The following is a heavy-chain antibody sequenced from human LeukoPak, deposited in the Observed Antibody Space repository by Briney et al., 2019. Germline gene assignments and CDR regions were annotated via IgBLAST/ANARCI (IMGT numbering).Heavy chain of an antibody. V-gene: IGHV3-23*01. D-gene: IGHD1-26*01. J-gene: IGHJ4*02. CDR1: GFTFSSYA. Sequence: GGSLRLSCAASGFTFSSYAMSWVRQAPGKGLEWVSAISGSGGSTYYADSVKGRFTISRDNSKNTLYLQMNSLRAEDTAVYYCAKGLCVGATRAYYFDYWGQGTLVTVSS. CDR3: AKGLCVGATRAYYFDY. CDR2: ISGSGGST.